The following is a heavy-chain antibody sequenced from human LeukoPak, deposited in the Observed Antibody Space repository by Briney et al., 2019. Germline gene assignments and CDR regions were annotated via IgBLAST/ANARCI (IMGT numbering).Heavy chain of an antibody. CDR2: IYYRVTT. J-gene: IGHJ4*02. CDR3: ARLPRYGGYDHFDY. CDR1: GDSIDSYY. D-gene: IGHD5-12*01. V-gene: IGHV4-59*12. Sequence: SETLSLTCTVSGDSIDSYYWSWIRQPPGKGLEWIGYIYYRVTTSYNPFLKSRVTISVDTSKNQFSLKLNSVTAADTAVYYCARLPRYGGYDHFDYWGQGILVIVSS.